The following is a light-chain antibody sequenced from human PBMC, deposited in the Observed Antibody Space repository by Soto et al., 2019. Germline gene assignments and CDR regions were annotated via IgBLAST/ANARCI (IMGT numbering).Light chain of an antibody. CDR3: QQYNSYSIT. J-gene: IGKJ5*01. Sequence: AIRMTQSTSLFSASTGDRVPITCRASQGISSYLAWYQQKPGKAPKLLIYAAYSLQSGVPSRFSGSGSGTEFTLTISSLQPDDFATYYCQQYNSYSITFGQGTRLDIK. CDR2: AAY. CDR1: QGISSY. V-gene: IGKV1-8*01.